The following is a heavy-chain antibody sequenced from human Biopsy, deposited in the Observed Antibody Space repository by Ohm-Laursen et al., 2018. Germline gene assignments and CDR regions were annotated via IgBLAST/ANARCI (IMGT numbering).Heavy chain of an antibody. Sequence: GTLSLTWTVSGDSISSYYWSWIRQPPGKGLEWIGYVYYTGSTDYNPSLQSRVTISVDTSKNHFSLRLRSVTPADTAIYYCARDRGYYSDRTVPGYFDLWGRDTLVTVSS. J-gene: IGHJ2*01. CDR3: ARDRGYYSDRTVPGYFDL. CDR2: VYYTGST. V-gene: IGHV4-59*01. D-gene: IGHD3-22*01. CDR1: GDSISSYY.